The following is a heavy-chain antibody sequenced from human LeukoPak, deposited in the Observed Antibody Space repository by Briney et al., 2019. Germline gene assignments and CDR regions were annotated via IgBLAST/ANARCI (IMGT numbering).Heavy chain of an antibody. V-gene: IGHV4-59*01. CDR2: IYYSGST. CDR3: ARDYGSGSYLLPDYYYYYGMDV. D-gene: IGHD3-10*01. CDR1: GGSISSYY. J-gene: IGHJ6*02. Sequence: SETLPLTCTVSGGSISSYYWSWIRQPPGKGLEWIGYIYYSGSTNYNPSLKSRVTISVDTSKNQFSLKLSSVTAADTAVYYCARDYGSGSYLLPDYYYYYGMDVWGQGTTVTVSS.